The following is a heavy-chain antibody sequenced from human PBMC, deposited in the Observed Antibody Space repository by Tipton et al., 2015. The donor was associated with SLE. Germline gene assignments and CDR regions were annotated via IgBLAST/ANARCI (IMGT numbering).Heavy chain of an antibody. Sequence: TLSLTCTVSGGSISSYYWSWIRQPAGKGLEWIGRIYTSGNTYSSPSLKSRVTMSVDTSKNHFSLKLSSVTAADTAVYYCARHDTNYGRNWFDPWGQGTLVTVSS. CDR3: ARHDTNYGRNWFDP. CDR1: GGSISSYY. CDR2: IYTSGNT. D-gene: IGHD2-8*01. V-gene: IGHV4-4*07. J-gene: IGHJ5*02.